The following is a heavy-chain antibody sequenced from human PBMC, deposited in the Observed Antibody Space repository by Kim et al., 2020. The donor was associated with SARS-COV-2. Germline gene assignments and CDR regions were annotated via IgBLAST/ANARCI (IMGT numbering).Heavy chain of an antibody. CDR1: GFTFSNYV. CDR3: AKDFYDFWSGYNYPTPES. D-gene: IGHD3-3*01. J-gene: IGHJ1*01. V-gene: IGHV3-30*18. CDR2: ISFDGSKK. Sequence: GGSLRLSCAVSGFTFSNYVMHWVRQAPGKALEWVALISFDGSKKSYADSVKGRFSISRDNSKNTVYLQLDSLGPEDTATYHCAKDFYDFWSGYNYPTPESGGQGTLVTVYS.